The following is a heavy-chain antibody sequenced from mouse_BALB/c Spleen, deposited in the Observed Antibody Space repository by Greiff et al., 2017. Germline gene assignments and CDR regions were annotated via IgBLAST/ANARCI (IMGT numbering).Heavy chain of an antibody. Sequence: EVKLVESGGGLVKPGGSLKLSCAASGFTFSDYYMYWVRQTPEKRLEWVATISDGGSYTYYPDSVKGRFTISRDNAKNNLYLQMSSLKSEDTAMYYCARAYYRSPYYFDYWGQGTTLTVSS. CDR3: ARAYYRSPYYFDY. CDR2: ISDGGSYT. D-gene: IGHD2-14*01. CDR1: GFTFSDYY. J-gene: IGHJ2*01. V-gene: IGHV5-4*02.